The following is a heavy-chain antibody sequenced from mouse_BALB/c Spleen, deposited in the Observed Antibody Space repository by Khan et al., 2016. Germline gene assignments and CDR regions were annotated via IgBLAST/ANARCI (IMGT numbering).Heavy chain of an antibody. CDR1: GYSITSDYA. J-gene: IGHJ2*01. Sequence: EVQLQVSGPGLVKPSQSLSLTCTVTGYSITSDYAWNWIRQFPGNKLEWMGYISYSGSTSYNPSLKSRISITRDTSKNQFFLQLNSVTTEDTATYYCASYYGSSYFDYWGQGTTLTVSS. CDR2: ISYSGST. V-gene: IGHV3-2*02. D-gene: IGHD1-1*01. CDR3: ASYYGSSYFDY.